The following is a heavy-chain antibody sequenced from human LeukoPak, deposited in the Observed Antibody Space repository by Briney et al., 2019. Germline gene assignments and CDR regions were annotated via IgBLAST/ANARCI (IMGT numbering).Heavy chain of an antibody. CDR3: ARGKMAPGEVYFDY. Sequence: SETLSLTCSVSGDSISSSGYYWDWTRQPPGKGLEWIGSIHHSGNTNYNPSLKSRVTISVDTSKNQFSLKLSSVTAADTAVYYCARGKMAPGEVYFDYWGQGTLVTVSS. D-gene: IGHD5-24*01. CDR1: GDSISSSGYY. V-gene: IGHV4-39*07. J-gene: IGHJ4*02. CDR2: IHHSGNT.